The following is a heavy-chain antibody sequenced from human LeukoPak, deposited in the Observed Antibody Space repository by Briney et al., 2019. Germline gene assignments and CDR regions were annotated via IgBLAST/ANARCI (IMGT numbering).Heavy chain of an antibody. CDR3: ARGGIAGRPVYYYYMDV. J-gene: IGHJ6*03. CDR2: ISAVSTYI. V-gene: IGHV3-21*01. Sequence: GGSLTLSCAASGFTFSSYTIHWVRQAPGKGLEWVSSISAVSTYIYYADSVKGRFTISRDNVEKAAYLELSGLTAHDTAIYYCARGGIAGRPVYYYYMDVWGKGTTVTVSS. D-gene: IGHD6-6*01. CDR1: GFTFSSYT.